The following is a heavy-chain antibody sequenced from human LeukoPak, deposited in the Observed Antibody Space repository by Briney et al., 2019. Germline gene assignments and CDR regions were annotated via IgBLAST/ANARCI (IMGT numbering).Heavy chain of an antibody. CDR2: IYYSGST. Sequence: SQTLSLTCTVSGGSISSGGYYWSWIRQHPGKGLEWIGYIYYSGSTYYNPSLKSRVTISVDTSKNQFSLKLSSVTAADTAVYYCARVVAAAGRRGYYYYYGMDVWGQGTTVTVSS. CDR1: GGSISSGGYY. V-gene: IGHV4-31*03. J-gene: IGHJ6*02. D-gene: IGHD6-13*01. CDR3: ARVVAAAGRRGYYYYYGMDV.